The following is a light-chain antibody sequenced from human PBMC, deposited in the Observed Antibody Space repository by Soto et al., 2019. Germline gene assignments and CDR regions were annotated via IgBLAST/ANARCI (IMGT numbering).Light chain of an antibody. Sequence: DIQLTQSPSFLSASVGDRVTITCRASQGISSYLAWYQQKPGKAPKLLIYAASTLQSGVPSRFSGSGSGTEFALAISSLQPEDFATYYCQQLNSYPTFGQGNKLEIK. CDR1: QGISSY. J-gene: IGKJ2*01. CDR3: QQLNSYPT. CDR2: AAS. V-gene: IGKV1-9*01.